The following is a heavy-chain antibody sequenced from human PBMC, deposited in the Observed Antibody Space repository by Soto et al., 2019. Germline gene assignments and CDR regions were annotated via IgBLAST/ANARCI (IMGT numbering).Heavy chain of an antibody. CDR1: GDSVSSNSAA. V-gene: IGHV6-1*01. CDR2: TYYRSKWYI. Sequence: SQTLSLTCDISGDSVSSNSAAWNWIRQTPSRGLEWLGRTYYRSKWYINYAVSVKSRITVNPDTSKNQFSLQLNSVTPEDTAVYYCARGPGDDVTGHYYMDVWGKGTTVTVCS. J-gene: IGHJ6*03. D-gene: IGHD1-1*01. CDR3: ARGPGDDVTGHYYMDV.